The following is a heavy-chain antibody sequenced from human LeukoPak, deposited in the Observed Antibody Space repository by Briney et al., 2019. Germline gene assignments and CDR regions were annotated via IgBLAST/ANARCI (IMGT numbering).Heavy chain of an antibody. CDR1: GSTYTNYG. D-gene: IGHD4-17*01. CDR2: ISSYNGDT. J-gene: IGHJ6*02. Sequence: ASVKVSCTASGSTYTNYGISWVRQAPGQGLEWIGWISSYNGDTNYAQKFQGRVTMTTDTSTSTAYMELRSLRSDDTAVYYCARCHGDYGEYYYGMDVWGQGTTVTVSS. CDR3: ARCHGDYGEYYYGMDV. V-gene: IGHV1-18*01.